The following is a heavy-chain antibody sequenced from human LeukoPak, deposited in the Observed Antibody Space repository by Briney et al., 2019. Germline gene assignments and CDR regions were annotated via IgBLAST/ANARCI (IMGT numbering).Heavy chain of an antibody. V-gene: IGHV4-59*01. CDR1: GDSITSYH. CDR2: ISYTGST. J-gene: IGHJ3*02. D-gene: IGHD7-27*01. CDR3: ARILSTWGLRSDAFDI. Sequence: SETLSLTCTVSGDSITSYHWSWIRQPPGKGLEWIGYISYTGSTNYNPSLKSRVTISQDTSENQFSLKLNSVTAADTAVYYCARILSTWGLRSDAFDIWGQGTMVTVSS.